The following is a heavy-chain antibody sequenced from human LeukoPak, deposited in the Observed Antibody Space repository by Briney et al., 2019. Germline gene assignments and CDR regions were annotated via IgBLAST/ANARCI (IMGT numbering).Heavy chain of an antibody. CDR1: GFTFSSYS. Sequence: PGGSLRLSCAASGFTFSSYSMNWVRQAPGKGLEWVSSIDTSSRYIYYGDSVKGRFTISRDNAKNSLYLQMNSLRVEDTAVYYCARAAYSSSWPNYYFYYYMDVWGKGTTVTVSS. V-gene: IGHV3-21*01. CDR2: IDTSSRYI. D-gene: IGHD6-13*01. CDR3: ARAAYSSSWPNYYFYYYMDV. J-gene: IGHJ6*03.